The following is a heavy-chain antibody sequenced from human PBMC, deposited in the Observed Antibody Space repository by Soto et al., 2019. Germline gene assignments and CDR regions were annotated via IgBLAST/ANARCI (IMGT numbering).Heavy chain of an antibody. Sequence: SVKVSCKASGGTFSSYTISWVRQAPGQGLEWMGRIIPILGIANYAQKFQGRVTITADKSTSTAYMELSSLRSEDTAVYYCAGSGYCSGGSCYSEYWFDPWGQGTLVTVSS. CDR3: AGSGYCSGGSCYSEYWFDP. J-gene: IGHJ5*02. CDR1: GGTFSSYT. V-gene: IGHV1-69*02. D-gene: IGHD2-15*01. CDR2: IIPILGIA.